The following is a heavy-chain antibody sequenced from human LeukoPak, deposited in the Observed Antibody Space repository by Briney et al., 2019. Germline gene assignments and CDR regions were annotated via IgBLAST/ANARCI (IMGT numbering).Heavy chain of an antibody. CDR3: RPVFVYVDYYFDY. Sequence: PGGSLRLSCAASGFTFGDFTMTWVRQAPGKGLEWVGFIRSKAYGGATEYAASVKGRFTISRDDSKSIAFLQMNSLKTEDTAVYYCRPVFVYVDYYFDYWGQGTLVTVSS. V-gene: IGHV3-49*04. CDR1: GFTFGDFT. D-gene: IGHD4-17*01. J-gene: IGHJ4*02. CDR2: IRSKAYGGAT.